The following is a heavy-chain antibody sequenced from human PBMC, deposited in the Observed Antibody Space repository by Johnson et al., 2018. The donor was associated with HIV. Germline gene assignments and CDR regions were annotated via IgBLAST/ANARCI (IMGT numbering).Heavy chain of an antibody. V-gene: IGHV3-30*14. Sequence: QVQLVESGGGVVQPGRSLRLSCAASGFTFSSYAMHWVRQAPGQGLEWVAVISYDGSNKYYADSVKGRFTISRDNSKNFLYLQMNSLRPEDTAVYYCARDGRDLVTRGSFDVWGQGTVVTVSS. CDR3: ARDGRDLVTRGSFDV. D-gene: IGHD5-18*01. CDR2: ISYDGSNK. CDR1: GFTFSSYA. J-gene: IGHJ3*01.